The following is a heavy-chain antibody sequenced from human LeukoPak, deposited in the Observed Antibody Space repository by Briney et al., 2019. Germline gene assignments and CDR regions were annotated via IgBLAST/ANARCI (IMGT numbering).Heavy chain of an antibody. J-gene: IGHJ3*02. CDR3: ARDAGDIVVVPAADDAFDI. CDR2: ISSSSSYI. Sequence: GGSLRLSCAASGFTFSSYSMNWVRQAPGKGLEWVSSISSSSSYIYYADSVKGRFTISRDNAKNSLYLQMNSLRAEGTAVYYCARDAGDIVVVPAADDAFDIWGQGTMVTVSS. D-gene: IGHD2-2*01. V-gene: IGHV3-21*01. CDR1: GFTFSSYS.